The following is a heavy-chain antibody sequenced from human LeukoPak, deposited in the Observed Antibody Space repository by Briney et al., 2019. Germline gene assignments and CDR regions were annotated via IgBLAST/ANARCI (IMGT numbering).Heavy chain of an antibody. V-gene: IGHV3-74*01. CDR3: AKEYGSGSYYPY. J-gene: IGHJ4*02. CDR2: INSDGSST. D-gene: IGHD3-10*01. CDR1: GFTFSSYW. Sequence: GGSLRLSCAASGFTFSSYWMHWVRQAPGKGLVWVSRINSDGSSTSYADSVKGRFTISRDNAKNTLYLQMNSLRAEDTAVYYCAKEYGSGSYYPYWGQGTLVTVSS.